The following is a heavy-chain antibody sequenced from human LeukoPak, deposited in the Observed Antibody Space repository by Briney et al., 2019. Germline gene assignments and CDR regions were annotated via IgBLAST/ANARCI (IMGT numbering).Heavy chain of an antibody. J-gene: IGHJ4*02. Sequence: GGSLRLSCAASGINFRSSGMHWVRQAPGKGLEWVTFIQNDGSDKSYAASVKGRFTISRDDSKNTVYLHMNSLRADDTALYYSAREGGRAAAGRFDYWGQGTLVTVSS. V-gene: IGHV3-30*02. CDR3: AREGGRAAAGRFDY. CDR2: IQNDGSDK. CDR1: GINFRSSG. D-gene: IGHD6-13*01.